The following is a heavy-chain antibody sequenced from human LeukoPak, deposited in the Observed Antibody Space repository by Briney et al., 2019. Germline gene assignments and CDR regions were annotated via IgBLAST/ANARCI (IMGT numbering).Heavy chain of an antibody. CDR3: ARDNSYYDSSGSLDY. D-gene: IGHD3-22*01. J-gene: IGHJ4*02. CDR2: INWNGGST. Sequence: GGSLRLSCAASGFTFDDYGMSWVRQAPGKGLEWVSGINWNGGSTGYADSVKGRFTISRDNAKNSLYLQMNSLRAEDTALYYCARDNSYYDSSGSLDYWGQGTLVPVSS. CDR1: GFTFDDYG. V-gene: IGHV3-20*04.